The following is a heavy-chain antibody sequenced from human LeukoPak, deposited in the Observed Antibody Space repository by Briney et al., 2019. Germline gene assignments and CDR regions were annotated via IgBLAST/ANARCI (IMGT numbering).Heavy chain of an antibody. CDR1: GFIFSSYE. J-gene: IGHJ6*03. D-gene: IGHD4-17*01. CDR3: ARVYGDYYYYYMDV. CDR2: ISSSGSAI. V-gene: IGHV3-48*03. Sequence: PGGSLRLSCAASGFIFSSYEMNWVRQAPGKGLEWVSYISSSGSAIYYADSVKGRFTISRDNAKNSLYLQMNSLRAEDTAVYYCARVYGDYYYYYMDVWGKGTTVTVSS.